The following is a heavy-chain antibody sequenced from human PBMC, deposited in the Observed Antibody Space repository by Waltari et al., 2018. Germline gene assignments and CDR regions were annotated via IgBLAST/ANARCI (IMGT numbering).Heavy chain of an antibody. V-gene: IGHV1-69*13. Sequence: QVQLVQSGAEVKKPGSSVKVSCKASGGTFSSYAISWVRQAPGQGLEWMGRIIPICGTANYAQKFQGRVTMTADKSTSTAYMELSSLRSEDTAVYYCARSEGGGSGAQYWGQGTLVTVSS. D-gene: IGHD3-10*01. CDR2: IIPICGTA. CDR1: GGTFSSYA. CDR3: ARSEGGGSGAQY. J-gene: IGHJ4*02.